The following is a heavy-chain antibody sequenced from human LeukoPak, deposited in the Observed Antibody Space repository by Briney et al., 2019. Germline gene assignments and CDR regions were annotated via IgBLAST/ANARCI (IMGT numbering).Heavy chain of an antibody. CDR3: ARDTIEYSSSSGVLNYYYYMDV. CDR2: IYYSGST. J-gene: IGHJ6*03. D-gene: IGHD6-6*01. V-gene: IGHV4-30-4*08. Sequence: PSETLSLTCTVSGGSISSGDYYWSWIRQPPGKGLEWIGYIYYSGSTYYNPSLKSRVTISVDTSKYQFSLKLSSVTAADTAVYYCARDTIEYSSSSGVLNYYYYMDVWGKGTTVTVSS. CDR1: GGSISSGDYY.